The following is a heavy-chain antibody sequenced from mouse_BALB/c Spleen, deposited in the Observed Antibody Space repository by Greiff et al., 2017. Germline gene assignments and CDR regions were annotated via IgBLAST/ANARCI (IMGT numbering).Heavy chain of an antibody. CDR2: INPSTGYT. Sequence: QVQLQQSGAELAKPGASVKMSCKASGYTFTSYWMHWVKQRPGQGLEWIGYINPSTGYTEYNQKFKDKATLTADKSSSTAYMQLSSLTSEDSAVYYCAKPYYGSSYVGHWYFDVWGAGTTVTVSS. D-gene: IGHD1-1*01. J-gene: IGHJ1*01. CDR3: AKPYYGSSYVGHWYFDV. V-gene: IGHV1-7*01. CDR1: GYTFTSYW.